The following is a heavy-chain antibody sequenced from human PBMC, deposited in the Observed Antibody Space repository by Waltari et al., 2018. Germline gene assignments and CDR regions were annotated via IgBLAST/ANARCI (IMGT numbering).Heavy chain of an antibody. Sequence: EVQLVESGGGVVRPGGSLRLSCAASGFTFDDYGMSWVRQAPGKGLEWVSGMTWNGGSTSYADSVKGRFTISRDNAKNSLYLQMNSLRAEDTVLYYCARRGALYSGSYFGAFDIWGQGTMVTVSS. CDR1: GFTFDDYG. V-gene: IGHV3-20*04. CDR2: MTWNGGST. J-gene: IGHJ3*02. D-gene: IGHD1-26*01. CDR3: ARRGALYSGSYFGAFDI.